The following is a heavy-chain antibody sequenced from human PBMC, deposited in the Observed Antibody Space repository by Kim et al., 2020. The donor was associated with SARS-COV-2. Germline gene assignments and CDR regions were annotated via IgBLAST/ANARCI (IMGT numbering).Heavy chain of an antibody. D-gene: IGHD3-10*01. CDR2: INPSGGDT. V-gene: IGHV1-46*01. CDR1: GYTFSTYY. CDR3: ARGVELRGNRDWHFDL. Sequence: ASVKVSCKASGYTFSTYYIHWVRQTPAQGLQWMGLINPSGGDTFYAQNFQGRVTMTRDTSTSTVYMELRSLKSEDTAVYYCARGVELRGNRDWHFDLWGRGTVVSVSS. J-gene: IGHJ2*01.